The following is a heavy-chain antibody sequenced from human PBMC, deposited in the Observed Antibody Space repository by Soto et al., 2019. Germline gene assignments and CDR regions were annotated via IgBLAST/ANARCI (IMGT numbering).Heavy chain of an antibody. CDR2: FYDSGTT. CDR3: ASVRRGAWTSDL. Sequence: SETLSLTCTVCGGSVTNSRYYWGWIRQPPGKGLEWIATFYDSGTTYYTPSLKSRVTTSVDTSKNQLSLNLNSMTAADTAVYYCASVRRGAWTSDLWGRGTLVTVSS. D-gene: IGHD3-10*02. J-gene: IGHJ2*01. CDR1: GGSVTNSRYY. V-gene: IGHV4-39*01.